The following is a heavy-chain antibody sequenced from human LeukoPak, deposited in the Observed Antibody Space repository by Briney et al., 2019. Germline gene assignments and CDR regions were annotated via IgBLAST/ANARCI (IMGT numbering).Heavy chain of an antibody. J-gene: IGHJ4*02. CDR2: IYHSGST. Sequence: KPSETLSLTCTVSGYSISSGYYWGWIRQPPGKGLEWIGSIYHSGSTYYNPSLKSRVTISVDNSNNKFSLRLSSVTAADTALYYCARGTLYSGWSYYFDSWGQGTLVTVSS. V-gene: IGHV4-38-2*02. CDR1: GYSISSGYY. D-gene: IGHD6-19*01. CDR3: ARGTLYSGWSYYFDS.